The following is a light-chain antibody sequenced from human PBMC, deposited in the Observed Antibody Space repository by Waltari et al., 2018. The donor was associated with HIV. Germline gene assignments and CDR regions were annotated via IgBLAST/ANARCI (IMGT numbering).Light chain of an antibody. CDR1: RSDVGNYDL. Sequence: QSALTQPASVSGSPGQSITVSCPGTRSDVGNYDLVSWYQPHPGKVPKVIIYEVIKRPSGVSNRFSGSKSGNTASLTISGLQPEDEADYYCCSYAGNNLVFGGGTKLTVL. J-gene: IGLJ2*01. CDR3: CSYAGNNLV. CDR2: EVI. V-gene: IGLV2-23*02.